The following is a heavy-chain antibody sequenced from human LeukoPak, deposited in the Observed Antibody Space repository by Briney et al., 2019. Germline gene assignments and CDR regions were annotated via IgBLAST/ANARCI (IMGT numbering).Heavy chain of an antibody. CDR1: GDYVTNSRYY. V-gene: IGHV4-61*01. CDR3: ARDTGWNPDY. J-gene: IGHJ4*02. Sequence: SETLSLTCTVSGDYVTNSRYYWSWVRQPPGKGLEWIGYIYYSGSTNYNPSLKSRVTISIDTSKNQFSLRLSSVTAADTAIYYCARDTGWNPDYWGQGTLVTVSS. D-gene: IGHD1-1*01. CDR2: IYYSGST.